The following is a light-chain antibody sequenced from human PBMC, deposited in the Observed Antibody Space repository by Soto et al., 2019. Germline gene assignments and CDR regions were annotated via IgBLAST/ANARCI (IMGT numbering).Light chain of an antibody. CDR3: SSYTTSSALV. V-gene: IGLV2-14*01. J-gene: IGLJ2*01. Sequence: QSVLTQPPSASGSPGQSVNIPCTGTSSDVGGYDYVSWYQQHPGKVPKLIIYEVIKRPSGVSHRFSGSKSGNTASLTISGLQTEDEADYYCSSYTTSSALVFGGGTKVTVL. CDR1: SSDVGGYDY. CDR2: EVI.